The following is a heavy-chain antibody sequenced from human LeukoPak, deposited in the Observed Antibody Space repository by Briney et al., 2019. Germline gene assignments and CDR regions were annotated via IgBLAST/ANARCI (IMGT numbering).Heavy chain of an antibody. CDR3: AREGIRGGWYYDSSGPYYFGY. CDR2: IIPILGIA. CDR1: GGTFSSYA. J-gene: IGHJ4*02. D-gene: IGHD3-22*01. Sequence: ASVKVSCKASGGTFSSYAISWVRQAPGQGLEWMGRIIPILGIANYAQKFQGRVTITADESTSTAYMELSSLRSEDTAVYYCAREGIRGGWYYDSSGPYYFGYWGQGTLVAVSS. V-gene: IGHV1-69*04.